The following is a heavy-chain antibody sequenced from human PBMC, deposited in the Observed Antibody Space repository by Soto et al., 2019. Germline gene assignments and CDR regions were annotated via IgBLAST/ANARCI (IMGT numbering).Heavy chain of an antibody. Sequence: PGGYLRLSCAASGFTFSSSWMTWLRQTPGKGLAWVASINEDGSEKYYVDSVRGRFTISRENARNSLYLQMNSLRAEDTALYYCARSESSVFKSWGQGTLVTVSS. J-gene: IGHJ4*02. D-gene: IGHD3-3*01. CDR3: ARSESSVFKS. V-gene: IGHV3-7*01. CDR1: GFTFSSSW. CDR2: INEDGSEK.